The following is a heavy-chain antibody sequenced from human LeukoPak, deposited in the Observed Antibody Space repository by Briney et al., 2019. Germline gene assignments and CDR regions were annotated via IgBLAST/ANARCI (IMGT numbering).Heavy chain of an antibody. CDR2: VLSDGNKK. D-gene: IGHD6-13*01. V-gene: IGHV3-30-3*01. CDR1: GFIFNSFS. CDR3: TRGKAKGQSSSWPFDY. J-gene: IGHJ4*02. Sequence: GSLRLSCAASGFIFNSFSMHWVRQAPGNGPDWVAAVLSDGNKKYSADSVKGRFTISKDNSRNTLYLQMNSLRADDTAMYYCTRGKAKGQSSSWPFDYWGQGTLVTVSS.